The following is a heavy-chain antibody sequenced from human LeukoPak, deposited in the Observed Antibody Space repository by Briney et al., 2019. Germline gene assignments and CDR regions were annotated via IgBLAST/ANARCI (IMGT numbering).Heavy chain of an antibody. V-gene: IGHV4-59*01. Sequence: SETLSLTCTVSGGSISDYYWSWIRQPPGKGLEWIGWIFGSGSSNYNPSLKSRLTISVDTSKNQFSLKLTSATAADPAVYYCAREKDTGRTQAKIRYDIGAQGTMVTVSS. D-gene: IGHD1-26*01. J-gene: IGHJ3*02. CDR2: IFGSGSS. CDR1: GGSISDYY. CDR3: AREKDTGRTQAKIRYDI.